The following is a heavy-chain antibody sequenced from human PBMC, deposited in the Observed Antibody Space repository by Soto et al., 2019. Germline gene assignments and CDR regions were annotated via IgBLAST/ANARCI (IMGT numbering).Heavy chain of an antibody. CDR2: ITPAGGTT. J-gene: IGHJ6*01. V-gene: IGHV1-46*01. Sequence: QVQLVQSGAEVKKPGASVRVSCRASGYIFTNHFIHWVRQVPGQGLDWMGVITPAGGTTHYAQKFHGSVTMTRATSTKSVYMIQCSLWSEDTAVYYCARGTTKYRCARDGMYV. CDR1: GYIFTNHF. D-gene: IGHD1-7*01. CDR3: ARGTTKYRCARDGMYV.